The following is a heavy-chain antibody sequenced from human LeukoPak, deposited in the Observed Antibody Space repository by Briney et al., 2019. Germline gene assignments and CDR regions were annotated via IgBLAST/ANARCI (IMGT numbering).Heavy chain of an antibody. V-gene: IGHV3-15*07. D-gene: IGHD3-3*02. CDR2: IKGTNDGGTT. CDR3: TTVTHFAL. J-gene: IGHJ1*01. CDR1: GFTFDDYA. Sequence: GGSLRLSCAASGFTFDDYAMHWVRQAPGKGLEWVGRIKGTNDGGTTDYGAPVKGRFTISKDDSKNTLYLQLNSLRTEDTAVYYCTTVTHFALGGQGTLVAVSS.